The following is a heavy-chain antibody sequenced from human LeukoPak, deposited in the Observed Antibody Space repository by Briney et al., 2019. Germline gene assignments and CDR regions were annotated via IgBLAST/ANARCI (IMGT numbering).Heavy chain of an antibody. Sequence: TSETLSLTCAVSGGSISSSNWWSWVRQPPGKGLEWIGEIYHSGSTNYNPSLKSRVTISVDKSKNQFSLKLSSVTAADTAVYYCARIGYSSGWYRDAFDIWGQETMVTVSS. V-gene: IGHV4-4*02. CDR3: ARIGYSSGWYRDAFDI. CDR2: IYHSGST. D-gene: IGHD6-19*01. J-gene: IGHJ3*02. CDR1: GGSISSSNW.